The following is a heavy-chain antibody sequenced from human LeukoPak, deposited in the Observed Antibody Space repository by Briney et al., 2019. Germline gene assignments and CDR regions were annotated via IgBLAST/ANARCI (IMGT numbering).Heavy chain of an antibody. CDR1: GGSLSSSSYY. D-gene: IGHD3-22*01. V-gene: IGHV4-39*01. CDR3: AVTDYYDSSGYYRFTLFDY. CDR2: IYYSGST. Sequence: SETLSLTCTVSGGSLSSSSYYWGWIRQPPGKGLEWIGSIYYSGSTYYDPSLKSRVTISVDTSKNQFSLKLSSVTAADTAVYYCAVTDYYDSSGYYRFTLFDYWGQGTLVTVSS. J-gene: IGHJ4*02.